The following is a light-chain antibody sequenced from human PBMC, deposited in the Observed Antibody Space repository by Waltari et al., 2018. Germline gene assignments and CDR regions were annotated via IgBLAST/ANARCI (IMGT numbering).Light chain of an antibody. V-gene: IGKV3-11*01. J-gene: IGKJ4*01. CDR2: DAS. CDR3: QQRSNWLS. Sequence: EIVLTQSPAPLSWPAGAKATLPCRARQSVTNYLAWYQHKPGQAPRLLLYDASARATGIPARFSGSGSGTDFTLTISSLEPEDFAVYYCQQRSNWLSFGGGTKVEIK. CDR1: QSVTNY.